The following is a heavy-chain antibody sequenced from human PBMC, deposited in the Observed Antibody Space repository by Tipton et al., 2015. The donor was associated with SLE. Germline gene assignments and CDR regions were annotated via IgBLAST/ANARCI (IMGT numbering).Heavy chain of an antibody. CDR1: GYTFTSNY. CDR2: INPGGGRA. D-gene: IGHD3-3*01. J-gene: IGHJ4*02. V-gene: IGHV1-46*01. CDR3: ARGGIFGVFALDV. Sequence: QLVQSGAEVKKPGASVKISCKTSGYTFTSNYIHWVRQAPGQGLEWMGIINPGGGRATYSQKFQGRVTMTRDTSASTVDMELSSLRSEDSALYYCARGGIFGVFALDVWGQGTLVTVSS.